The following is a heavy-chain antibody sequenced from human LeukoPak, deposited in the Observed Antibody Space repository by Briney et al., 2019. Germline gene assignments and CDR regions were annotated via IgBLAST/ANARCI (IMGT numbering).Heavy chain of an antibody. CDR3: AGSPWDGIRGVGLDYLDY. Sequence: GGSLRLSCVVSGFTVSDNYMIWVRQAPGKGLEWVSVLYSAGSTFYVDSVKGRFTISRDNSKNVLFLQMNSLRVEDTAIYYCAGSPWDGIRGVGLDYLDYWGRGTLVTVSS. D-gene: IGHD1-26*01. CDR2: LYSAGST. J-gene: IGHJ4*02. CDR1: GFTVSDNY. V-gene: IGHV3-53*01.